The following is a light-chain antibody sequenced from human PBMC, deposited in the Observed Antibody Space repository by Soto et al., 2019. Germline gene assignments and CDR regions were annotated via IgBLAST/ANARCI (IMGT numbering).Light chain of an antibody. V-gene: IGKV3-20*01. CDR1: KSLAGRY. Sequence: EIVLTQSPGTLSLSPGERATLSCRASKSLAGRYLGWYQQKPGQAPRLLIYGASKRATGIPDRFSGSGSVTDFTLTISRLGPEDYAVYFCQQGFTFGPGTKVDLK. CDR2: GAS. CDR3: QQGFT. J-gene: IGKJ3*01.